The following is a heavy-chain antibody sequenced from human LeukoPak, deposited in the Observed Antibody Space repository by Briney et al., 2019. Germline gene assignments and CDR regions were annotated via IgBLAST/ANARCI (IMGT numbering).Heavy chain of an antibody. CDR2: IYYSGST. J-gene: IGHJ4*02. CDR3: ARGDSSNY. CDR1: GGSISSYY. Sequence: SETLSLTCTVSGGSISSYYWSWIRQPPGKGLEWIGYIYYSGSTNYNPSLKSRVTISVDTSKNQFSLKLSSVTAADTAVYYCARGDSSNYWGQGTLVTVSS. V-gene: IGHV4-59*08. D-gene: IGHD3-22*01.